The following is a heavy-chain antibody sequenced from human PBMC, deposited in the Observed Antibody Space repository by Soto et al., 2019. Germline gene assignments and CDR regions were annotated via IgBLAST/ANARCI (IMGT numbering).Heavy chain of an antibody. V-gene: IGHV4-34*01. CDR3: AIRKQLPLYYYGMDV. CDR1: GGSFSGYY. Sequence: QVQLQQWGAGLLKPSETLSLTCAVYGGSFSGYYWSWIRQPPGKGLEWIGEINHSGSTNYNPSLKSQATISVATSKNQFSLKLSSVTAADTAVYYCAIRKQLPLYYYGMDVWGQGTTVTVSS. J-gene: IGHJ6*02. CDR2: INHSGST. D-gene: IGHD5-18*01.